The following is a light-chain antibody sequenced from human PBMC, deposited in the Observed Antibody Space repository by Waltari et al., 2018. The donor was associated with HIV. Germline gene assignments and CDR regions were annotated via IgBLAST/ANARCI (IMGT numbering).Light chain of an antibody. J-gene: IGLJ3*02. Sequence: QSVVIQPPSMSGAPGQRVTITCSGNNSHIGTNIVNWYQQFPETTPKLLIYTNNQRPSGVPDRFSGSVSGTSASLTISDLQSEDEADYFCVTWDDSLVSWVFGGGTKLTVL. CDR3: VTWDDSLVSWV. CDR2: TNN. V-gene: IGLV1-44*01. CDR1: NSHIGTNI.